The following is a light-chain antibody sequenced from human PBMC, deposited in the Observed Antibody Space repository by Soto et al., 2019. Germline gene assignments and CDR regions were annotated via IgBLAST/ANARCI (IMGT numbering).Light chain of an antibody. V-gene: IGKV3-11*01. Sequence: EIVLTQSPATLSLSPGERATLSCRASQSVSSYLAGYQQKPGQAPRLLIYDASNRATDIPARFSGSGSGTDFTLTISSLEPEDFAVYYCHQRNNWPLTFGGGTKVEIK. CDR2: DAS. J-gene: IGKJ4*01. CDR3: HQRNNWPLT. CDR1: QSVSSY.